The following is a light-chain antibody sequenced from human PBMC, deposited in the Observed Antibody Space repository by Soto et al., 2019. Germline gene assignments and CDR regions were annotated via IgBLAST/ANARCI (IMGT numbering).Light chain of an antibody. V-gene: IGKV3-20*01. CDR1: QSVSSSY. CDR2: DAS. J-gene: IGKJ1*01. Sequence: EIVLTQSPGTLSLSPGERATLSCRASQSVSSSYLAWYQQKPGQAPRLLIFDASRGATGIPDRFSGSGSGTDFTLTISRLEPEDFAVYYCQQYGRSPWTFGQGTKVEVK. CDR3: QQYGRSPWT.